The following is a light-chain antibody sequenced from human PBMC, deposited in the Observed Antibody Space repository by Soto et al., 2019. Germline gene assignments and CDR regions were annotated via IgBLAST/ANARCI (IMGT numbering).Light chain of an antibody. CDR2: KVS. Sequence: DVVMTQSPLSLPVTLGQPASISCRSSQSLVYSDGNTYLNWFQQRPGQSPRRLISKVSNRDSGVPDRFSGSGSGTDFTLKISRVEAEDVGVYYCMQGTHWPPVYTFGQGTKLEIK. CDR1: QSLVYSDGNTY. V-gene: IGKV2-30*01. J-gene: IGKJ2*01. CDR3: MQGTHWPPVYT.